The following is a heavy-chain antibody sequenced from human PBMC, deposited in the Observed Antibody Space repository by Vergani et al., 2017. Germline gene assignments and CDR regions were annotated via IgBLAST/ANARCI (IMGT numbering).Heavy chain of an antibody. CDR3: ARVGGYNDIQHMDV. CDR2: IYYSGST. V-gene: IGHV4-59*12. J-gene: IGHJ6*03. Sequence: QVQLQESGPGLVKPSETLSLTCTVSGGSISSYYWSWIRQPPGKGLEWIGYIYYSGSTNYNPSLKSRVTISVDTSKNQCSLKLSSVTAADTAVYYCARVGGYNDIQHMDVWGKGTTVTVSS. CDR1: GGSISSYY. D-gene: IGHD5-24*01.